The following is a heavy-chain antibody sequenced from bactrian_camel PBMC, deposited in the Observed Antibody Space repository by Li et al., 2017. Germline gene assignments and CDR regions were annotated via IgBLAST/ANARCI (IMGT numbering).Heavy chain of an antibody. Sequence: HVQLVESGGGSVQAGGSLRLSCALSSDVVSSQCMGWFRRAPGKRREGVASLTTGGTATVADSVKGRFTISQDSAKKTVYLQMNSLKPGDTAVYYCAACWYWGQGTQVTVS. CDR1: SDVVSSQC. CDR3: AACWY. D-gene: IGHD5*01. J-gene: IGHJ4*01. CDR2: LTTGGTA. V-gene: IGHV3S53*01.